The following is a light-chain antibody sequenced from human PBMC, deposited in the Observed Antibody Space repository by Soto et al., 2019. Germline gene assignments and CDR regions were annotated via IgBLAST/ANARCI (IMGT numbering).Light chain of an antibody. V-gene: IGLV2-11*01. Sequence: QSALTQPRSVSGSPGQSVAISCTGTSTDVGGYDYVSWYQQLPGEAPKLIIFDVNKRASGVPNRFSGFKSGSTASLTISGLQPDDEADYYCCSYAGSYTRFGGGTKLTVL. CDR1: STDVGGYDY. CDR2: DVN. J-gene: IGLJ3*02. CDR3: CSYAGSYTR.